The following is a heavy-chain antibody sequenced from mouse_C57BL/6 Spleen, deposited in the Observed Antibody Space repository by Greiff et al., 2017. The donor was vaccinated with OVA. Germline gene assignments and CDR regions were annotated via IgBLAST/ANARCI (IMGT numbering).Heavy chain of an antibody. CDR3: ARPGYWYCDV. Sequence: QVQLQQPGAELVKPGASVKLSCKASGYTFTSYWMHWVKPRPGRGLEWIGRIDPNSGGTKYNEKFKSQATLTVDKPSSTAYMQLSSLTSEGSAVDYCARPGYWYCDVWGTGTTVTVSS. V-gene: IGHV1-72*01. CDR1: GYTFTSYW. J-gene: IGHJ1*03. CDR2: IDPNSGGT.